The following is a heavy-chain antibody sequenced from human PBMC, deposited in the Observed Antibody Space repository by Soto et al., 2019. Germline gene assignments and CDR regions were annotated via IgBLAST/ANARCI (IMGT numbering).Heavy chain of an antibody. CDR1: GYSFISYW. Sequence: GESLKISCKGSGYSFISYWIGWVRQMPGKGLEWMGIIYPGDSDTRYSPSFQGQVTISADKSISTAYLQWSSLKASDTAMYYCARRTMVLGVPEHEQYYFDFWGQGTLVTVSS. D-gene: IGHD3-10*01. CDR3: ARRTMVLGVPEHEQYYFDF. CDR2: IYPGDSDT. J-gene: IGHJ4*02. V-gene: IGHV5-51*01.